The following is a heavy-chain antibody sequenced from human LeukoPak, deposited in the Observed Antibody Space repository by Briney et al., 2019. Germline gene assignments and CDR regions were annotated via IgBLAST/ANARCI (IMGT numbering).Heavy chain of an antibody. Sequence: ASVKVSCKASGYTFTGYYMHWVRQAPGQGLEWMGWINPNSGGTNYAQKFQGRVTMTRDTSISTAYMELRSVRSDDTAVYYCARDHGDDAFDIWGPGTMVTVSS. CDR1: GYTFTGYY. D-gene: IGHD3-3*01. CDR3: ARDHGDDAFDI. CDR2: INPNSGGT. J-gene: IGHJ3*02. V-gene: IGHV1-2*02.